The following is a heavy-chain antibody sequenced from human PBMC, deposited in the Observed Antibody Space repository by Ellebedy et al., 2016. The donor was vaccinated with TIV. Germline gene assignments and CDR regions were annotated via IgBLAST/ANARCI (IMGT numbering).Heavy chain of an antibody. J-gene: IGHJ6*02. V-gene: IGHV1-8*01. Sequence: ASVKVSCXASGYTFTYDDINWVRQASGQGLEWMGWMNPKTGNTGYAQKFQVRVIMTRDTSINTAYMEMSSLGSEDTAVYYCSRAKGYCSGGNCYYYGLDFWGQGTTVTVSS. CDR2: MNPKTGNT. CDR3: SRAKGYCSGGNCYYYGLDF. D-gene: IGHD2-15*01. CDR1: GYTFTYDD.